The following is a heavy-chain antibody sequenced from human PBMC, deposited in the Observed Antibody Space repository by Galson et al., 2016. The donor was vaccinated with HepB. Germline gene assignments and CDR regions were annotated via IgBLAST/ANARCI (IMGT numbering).Heavy chain of an antibody. V-gene: IGHV4-39*01. CDR3: AKWVSFGHSDV. CDR1: GGFISSNNYH. Sequence: ETLSLTCNVSGGFISSNNYHWGWVRQPPGKGLEWIGNITYGGSTLYNPSLEGRVTISLDASNNQFSLKVNSVTATDTAVHFCAKWVSFGHSDVWGKGTTVTVSS. D-gene: IGHD3-16*01. J-gene: IGHJ6*04. CDR2: ITYGGST.